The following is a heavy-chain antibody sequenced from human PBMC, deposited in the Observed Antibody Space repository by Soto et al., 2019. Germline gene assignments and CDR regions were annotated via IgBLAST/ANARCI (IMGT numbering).Heavy chain of an antibody. CDR2: IWYDGSNK. J-gene: IGHJ6*02. V-gene: IGHV3-33*08. CDR1: GFTFSSYA. Sequence: GGSLRLSCAASGFTFSSYAMHWVRQAPGKGLEWVAVIWYDGSNKYYADSVKGRFTISRDNSKNTLYLQMNSPRAEDTAVYYCARDTWGSSSWYYYYGMDVWGQGTTVTVSS. D-gene: IGHD6-13*01. CDR3: ARDTWGSSSWYYYYGMDV.